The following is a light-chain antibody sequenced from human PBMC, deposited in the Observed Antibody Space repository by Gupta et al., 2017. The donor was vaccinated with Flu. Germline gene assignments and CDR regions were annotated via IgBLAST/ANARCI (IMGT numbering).Light chain of an antibody. V-gene: IGLV1-47*01. J-gene: IGLJ1*01. CDR3: AAWDGSLNFYV. CDR2: RNQ. CDR1: TSDIGSNY. Sequence: QSVLTQPPSASAPPGQGVTISCSGSTSDIGSNYVYWYQQLPGTAPKLLIYRNQERPSGVPDRFSASKSGTSASLAISGLQSEDEADYYCAAWDGSLNFYVFGSGTKVTV.